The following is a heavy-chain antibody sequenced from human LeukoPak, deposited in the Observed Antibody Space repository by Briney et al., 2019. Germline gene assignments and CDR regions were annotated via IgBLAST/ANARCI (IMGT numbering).Heavy chain of an antibody. D-gene: IGHD3-3*01. Sequence: GGSPRLSCAASGFTFSSYAMSWVRQAPGKGLEWVSAISGSGGSTYYADSVKGRFTISRDNSKNTLYLQMNSLRAEDTAVYYCAKEARALIFGVVIPRGNWFDPWGQGTLVTVSS. CDR2: ISGSGGST. V-gene: IGHV3-23*01. CDR1: GFTFSSYA. CDR3: AKEARALIFGVVIPRGNWFDP. J-gene: IGHJ5*02.